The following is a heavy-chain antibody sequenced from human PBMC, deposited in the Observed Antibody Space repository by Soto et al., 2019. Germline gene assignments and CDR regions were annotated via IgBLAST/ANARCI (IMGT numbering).Heavy chain of an antibody. J-gene: IGHJ4*02. V-gene: IGHV1-3*01. Sequence: ASVKVSCKASGYTFSNYAMHWVRQAPGQRLEWMGWINGGNGNTENSQTFQGRVTISRDTSATTAYMELSSLKNEDTAVYFCAREGYDSGYYFFDYWGQGTPVTV. CDR2: INGGNGNT. CDR3: AREGYDSGYYFFDY. CDR1: GYTFSNYA. D-gene: IGHD3-22*01.